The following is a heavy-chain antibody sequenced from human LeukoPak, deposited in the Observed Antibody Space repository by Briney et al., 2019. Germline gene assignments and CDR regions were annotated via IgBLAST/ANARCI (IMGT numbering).Heavy chain of an antibody. Sequence: PSETLSLTCTVSGGSITSYYWSWIRQPAGKGLEWIGRIYVSVITNYNPSLKSRVTMSVDTSKNQISLKLSSVTAADTAVYYCARDMMAIIGYYYLMDVWGQGTTVTVSS. V-gene: IGHV4-4*07. CDR3: ARDMMAIIGYYYLMDV. CDR1: GGSITSYY. CDR2: IYVSVIT. D-gene: IGHD3-16*01. J-gene: IGHJ6*02.